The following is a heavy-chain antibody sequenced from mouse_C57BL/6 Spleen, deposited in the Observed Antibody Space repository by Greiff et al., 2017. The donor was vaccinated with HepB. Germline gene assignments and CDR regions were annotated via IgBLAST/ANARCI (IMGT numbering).Heavy chain of an antibody. CDR3: AEAHYAMDY. Sequence: EVQLQESGPGLVKPSQSLSLTCSVTGYSITSGYYWNWIRQFPGNKLEWMGYISYDGSNNYNPSLKNRISITRDTSKNQFFLKLNSVTTEDTATYYCAEAHYAMDYWGQGTSVTVSS. CDR1: GYSITSGYY. CDR2: ISYDGSN. J-gene: IGHJ4*01. V-gene: IGHV3-6*01.